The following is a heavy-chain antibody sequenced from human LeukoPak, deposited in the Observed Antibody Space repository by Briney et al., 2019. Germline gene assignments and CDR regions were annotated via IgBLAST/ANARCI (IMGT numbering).Heavy chain of an antibody. Sequence: ASVKVSCKVSGYTLTELSIHWVRQPPGKGLEWMGGLDPEDGETIYAQKFQGRVTMTEDTSTDTAYMELSSLRYEDTAVYYCATGRGIVATVRGAFGIWGQGTMVTVSS. CDR2: LDPEDGET. CDR1: GYTLTELS. CDR3: ATGRGIVATVRGAFGI. J-gene: IGHJ3*02. V-gene: IGHV1-24*01. D-gene: IGHD5-12*01.